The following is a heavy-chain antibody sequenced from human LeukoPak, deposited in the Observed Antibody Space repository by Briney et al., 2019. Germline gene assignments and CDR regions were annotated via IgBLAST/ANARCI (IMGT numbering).Heavy chain of an antibody. J-gene: IGHJ6*03. V-gene: IGHV3-23*01. Sequence: GGSLRLSCAASGFTFSSYAMSWVRQAPGKGLEWASAISGSGGSTYYADPVKGRFTISRDNSKNTLYLQMNSLRAEDTAVYYCAKGGVRFLEWLAYMDVWGKGTTVTVSS. CDR1: GFTFSSYA. CDR2: ISGSGGST. CDR3: AKGGVRFLEWLAYMDV. D-gene: IGHD3-3*01.